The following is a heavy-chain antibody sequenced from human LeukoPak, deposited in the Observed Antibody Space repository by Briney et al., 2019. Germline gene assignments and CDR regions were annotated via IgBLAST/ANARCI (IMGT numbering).Heavy chain of an antibody. CDR2: IYYSGST. V-gene: IGHV4-39*01. D-gene: IGHD3-3*01. Sequence: PSETLSLTCTVSGGSISSSSYYWCWIRQPPGKGLEWIGSIYYSGSTYYNPSLKSRVTISVDTSKNQFSLKLSSVTAADTAVYYCARRDPRDYDFWSGYNGYFDYWGQGTLVTVSS. J-gene: IGHJ4*02. CDR1: GGSISSSSYY. CDR3: ARRDPRDYDFWSGYNGYFDY.